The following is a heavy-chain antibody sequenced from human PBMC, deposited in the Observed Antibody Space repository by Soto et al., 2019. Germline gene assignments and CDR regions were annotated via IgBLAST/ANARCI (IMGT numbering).Heavy chain of an antibody. CDR2: ISHTGTA. CDR1: GGSISDNDYY. D-gene: IGHD6-6*01. CDR3: ARYSIAARRGIDY. J-gene: IGHJ4*02. Sequence: SETLSLTCTVSGGSISDNDYYWSWIRQPPGKGLEWIGTISHTGTAYCNPSLESRVAVSVGTSKNQFSLKLSSVTAADTAVYYCARYSIAARRGIDYWGQGTLVTVSS. V-gene: IGHV4-39*07.